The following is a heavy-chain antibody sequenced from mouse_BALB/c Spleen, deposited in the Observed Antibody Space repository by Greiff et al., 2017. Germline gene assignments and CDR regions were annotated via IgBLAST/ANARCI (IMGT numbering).Heavy chain of an antibody. CDR2: INPGSGGT. CDR1: GYAFTNYL. V-gene: IGHV1-54*01. CDR3: ARTAYFDY. J-gene: IGHJ2*01. Sequence: QVQLQQSGAELVRPGTSVKVSCTASGYAFTNYLIEWVQQRPGQGLEWIGMINPGSGGTYYNEEFKGKTTLTADKSSSTVYMQLSSLTSDDSAVYFGARTAYFDYWGQGTTLTVSS.